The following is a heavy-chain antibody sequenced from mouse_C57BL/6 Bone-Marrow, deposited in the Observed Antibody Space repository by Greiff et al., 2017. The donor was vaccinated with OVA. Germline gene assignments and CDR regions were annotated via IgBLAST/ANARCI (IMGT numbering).Heavy chain of an antibody. CDR3: ARSHYYGSSFVKYYFDY. Sequence: EVKVVESGGGLVKPGGSLKLSCAASGFTFSDYGMHWVRQAPEKGLEWVAYISSGSSTIYYADTVKGRFTISRDNAKNTLFLQMTSLRSEDTAMYYCARSHYYGSSFVKYYFDYWGQGTTLTVSS. CDR2: ISSGSSTI. D-gene: IGHD1-1*01. J-gene: IGHJ2*01. V-gene: IGHV5-17*01. CDR1: GFTFSDYG.